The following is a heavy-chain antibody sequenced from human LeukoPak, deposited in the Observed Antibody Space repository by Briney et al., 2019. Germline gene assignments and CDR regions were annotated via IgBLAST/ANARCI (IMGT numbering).Heavy chain of an antibody. J-gene: IGHJ4*02. CDR2: ISGSGGST. D-gene: IGHD2-2*01. CDR3: ASVVVAPDYYFDY. CDR1: GFTFSSYA. Sequence: GGSLRLSCAASGFTFSSYAMSWVRQAPGKGLEWVSAISGSGGSTYYADSVKGRFTISRDNSKNTLYLQMNSLRAEDTAVYYCASVVVAPDYYFDYWGQGTLVTVSS. V-gene: IGHV3-23*01.